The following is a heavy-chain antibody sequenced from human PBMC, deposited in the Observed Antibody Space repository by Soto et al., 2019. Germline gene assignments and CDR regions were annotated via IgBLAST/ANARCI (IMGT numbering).Heavy chain of an antibody. V-gene: IGHV3-30-3*01. CDR3: AREGSEYYDSSGYPY. Sequence: GGSLRLSCAASGFTFSSYAMHWVRQAPGKGLEWVAVISYDGSNKYYADSVKGRFTISRDNSKNTLYLQMNSLRAEDTAVYYCAREGSEYYDSSGYPYWGQGTLVTVSS. CDR2: ISYDGSNK. D-gene: IGHD3-22*01. J-gene: IGHJ4*02. CDR1: GFTFSSYA.